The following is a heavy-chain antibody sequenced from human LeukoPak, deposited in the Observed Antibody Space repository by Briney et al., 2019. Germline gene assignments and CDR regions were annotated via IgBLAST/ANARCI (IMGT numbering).Heavy chain of an antibody. V-gene: IGHV4-4*02. CDR2: IYHSGST. D-gene: IGHD4-23*01. J-gene: IGHJ4*02. CDR3: ARTGRLRWKFDY. Sequence: SGTLSLTCAVSGGSISSSNWWSWVRQPPGKGLEGIGEIYHSGSTNYNPSLKRRVTISVDKSKNQFSLKLSSVPAADTAVYYCARTGRLRWKFDYWGQGTLVTVSS. CDR1: GGSISSSNW.